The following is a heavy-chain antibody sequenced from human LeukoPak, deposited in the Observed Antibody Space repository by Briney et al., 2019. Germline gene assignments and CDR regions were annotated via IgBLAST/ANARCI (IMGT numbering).Heavy chain of an antibody. CDR1: GGSISSYY. CDR2: IYYSGST. Sequence: SSETLSLTCTVFGGSISSYYWSWIRQPPGKGLEWIGYIYYSGSTNYNPSLKSRVTISVDTSKNQFSLKLSSVTAADTAVYYCARNRYSYGFDYWGQGTLVTVSS. CDR3: ARNRYSYGFDY. V-gene: IGHV4-59*01. D-gene: IGHD5-18*01. J-gene: IGHJ4*02.